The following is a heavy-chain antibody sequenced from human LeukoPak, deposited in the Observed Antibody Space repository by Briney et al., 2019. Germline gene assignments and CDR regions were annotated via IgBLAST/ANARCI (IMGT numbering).Heavy chain of an antibody. J-gene: IGHJ4*02. CDR2: IKQDGSVK. Sequence: TGGSLRLSCAASGFTFTDYWMTWVRQAPGKGLEWVANIKQDGSVKYYVDSVKGRFTIYRDNAQNSLYLQMNSLRAKDAAVYYCARDEPDYWGQGTLVTVSS. V-gene: IGHV3-7*01. CDR3: ARDEPDY. CDR1: GFTFTDYW.